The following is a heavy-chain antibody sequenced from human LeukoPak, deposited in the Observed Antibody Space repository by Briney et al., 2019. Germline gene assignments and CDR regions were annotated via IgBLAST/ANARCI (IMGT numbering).Heavy chain of an antibody. V-gene: IGHV3-23*01. Sequence: GGSLRLSCAASGFTFSSYAMTWVRQAPGKGLEWVSAISASGGSTYYADSVKGRFTISRDNSKNTLYLQMNSLRAEDTAVYYCAKSRTVVQYSDFDYWGQGTLVTVSS. CDR2: ISASGGST. CDR3: AKSRTVVQYSDFDY. CDR1: GFTFSSYA. J-gene: IGHJ4*02. D-gene: IGHD4-23*01.